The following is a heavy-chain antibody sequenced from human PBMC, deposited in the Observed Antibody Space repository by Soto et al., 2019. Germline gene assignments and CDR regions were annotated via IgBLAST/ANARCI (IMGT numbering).Heavy chain of an antibody. CDR2: TYYRSNWYS. Sequence: QVQLQQSGPGLVKPSQTLSLTCVISGDSVSSNSAMWNWIRQSPSRGLEWLARTYYRSNWYSDYAVSVKRRITINPDTSKNQFSLQLYSVTPEDTAVYYCARDGVVRNTGGYGMDVWGQGTTVTVSS. V-gene: IGHV6-1*01. D-gene: IGHD2-8*01. CDR3: ARDGVVRNTGGYGMDV. J-gene: IGHJ6*02. CDR1: GDSVSSNSAM.